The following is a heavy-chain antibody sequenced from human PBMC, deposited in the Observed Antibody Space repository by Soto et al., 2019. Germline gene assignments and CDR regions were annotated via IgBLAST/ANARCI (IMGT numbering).Heavy chain of an antibody. J-gene: IGHJ6*02. V-gene: IGHV4-59*02. CDR1: GDSVSSYY. Sequence: QVQLQESGPGLVKPSETLSLTCSVSGDSVSSYYWSWIRQPPGQGLERIGYVYYDGSTNYNPSTETRLTIAIDASKNQVSLPLTSVTAADTAVYHWARRSSTPTVYYGLDVWGQGTTVAVSS. D-gene: IGHD2-2*01. CDR2: VYYDGST. CDR3: ARRSSTPTVYYGLDV.